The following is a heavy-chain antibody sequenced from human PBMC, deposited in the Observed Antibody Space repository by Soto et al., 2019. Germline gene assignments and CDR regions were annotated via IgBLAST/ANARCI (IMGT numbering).Heavy chain of an antibody. CDR2: TYYRSKWYN. CDR1: GDSVSSNSAA. CDR3: ARTRYFDWPDAFDI. D-gene: IGHD3-9*01. J-gene: IGHJ3*02. Sequence: PSQTLSLTCAISGDSVSSNSAAWNWIRQCPSRGLEWLGRTYYRSKWYNDYAVSVKSRITINPDTSKNQFSLQLNSVTPEDTAVYYCARTRYFDWPDAFDIWGQGTMVTVS. V-gene: IGHV6-1*01.